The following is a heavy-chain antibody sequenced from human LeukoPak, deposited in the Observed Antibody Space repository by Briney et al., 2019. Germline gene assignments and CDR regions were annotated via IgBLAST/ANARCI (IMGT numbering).Heavy chain of an antibody. CDR3: ARDGYCSSTSCYVGYYYYYMDV. D-gene: IGHD2-2*03. V-gene: IGHV1-46*01. CDR2: INPSGGST. J-gene: IGHJ6*03. Sequence: ASVKVSCKASGYTFTNYYMHWVRQAPGQGLEWMGIINPSGGSTSYAQKFQGRVTITADKSTSTAYMELSSLRSEDTAVYYCARDGYCSSTSCYVGYYYYYMDVWGKGTTVTVSS. CDR1: GYTFTNYY.